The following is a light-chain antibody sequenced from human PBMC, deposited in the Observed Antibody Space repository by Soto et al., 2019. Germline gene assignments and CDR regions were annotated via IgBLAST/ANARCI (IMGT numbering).Light chain of an antibody. V-gene: IGKV1-39*01. J-gene: IGKJ4*01. CDR2: AAS. CDR1: QSISNY. Sequence: DIQMTQSPSSLSASVGDRVTITCRESQSISNYLNWYQQKPVKAPKLLIYAASSLQSGVPSRFSGSGSGTDFTLTISSLQPEDFANYYGQHSYSSLTVGGGTKVESK. CDR3: QHSYSSLT.